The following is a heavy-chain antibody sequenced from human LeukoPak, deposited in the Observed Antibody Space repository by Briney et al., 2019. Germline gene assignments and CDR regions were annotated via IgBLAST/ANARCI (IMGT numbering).Heavy chain of an antibody. V-gene: IGHV5-51*01. J-gene: IGHJ4*02. CDR3: ARAGSSWYFLDY. D-gene: IGHD6-13*01. CDR1: GYIFTHYW. Sequence: PGESLKISCQVSGYIFTHYWIGWVRQMPGKGLESMGIIYPADSDTTYSPSFQGQVTISADKSINTAYLQWSSLKASDTAMYYCARAGSSWYFLDYWGQGTLVTVSS. CDR2: IYPADSDT.